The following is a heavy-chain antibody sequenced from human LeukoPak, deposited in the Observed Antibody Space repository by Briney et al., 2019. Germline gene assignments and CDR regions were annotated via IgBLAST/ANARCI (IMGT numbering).Heavy chain of an antibody. Sequence: GGSLRLSCAASGFTFSSYGMHWVRQAPGKGLEWVAVISYDGSKYYVDSVKGRFTISRDNSKNTLYLQMSSLRAEDTAVYYCAKDLNRGLRDYWGQGTLVTVSS. D-gene: IGHD2-21*01. CDR2: ISYDGSK. CDR3: AKDLNRGLRDY. J-gene: IGHJ4*02. V-gene: IGHV3-30*18. CDR1: GFTFSSYG.